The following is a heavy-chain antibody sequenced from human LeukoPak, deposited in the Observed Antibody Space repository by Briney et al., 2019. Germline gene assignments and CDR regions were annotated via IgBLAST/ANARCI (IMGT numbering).Heavy chain of an antibody. V-gene: IGHV1-18*01. CDR3: AKAGSSEAFDI. D-gene: IGHD6-6*01. CDR1: GYTFTNYG. CDR2: ISAYNGDT. Sequence: GAPVKVSCKASGYTFTNYGINWVRQAPGQGLEWVGWISAYNGDTIYAQRLQGRVTMTTDTSTSTAYMELRSLRSDDTAVYYCAKAGSSEAFDIWGQGTMVTVSS. J-gene: IGHJ3*02.